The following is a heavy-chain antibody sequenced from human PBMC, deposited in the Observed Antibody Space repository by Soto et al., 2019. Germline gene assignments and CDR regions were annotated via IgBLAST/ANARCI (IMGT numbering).Heavy chain of an antibody. CDR2: IYYSGST. CDR3: ARDLNLEDSSGWYGMDV. CDR1: GGSISSGGYY. D-gene: IGHD6-19*01. V-gene: IGHV4-31*03. Sequence: PSETLSLTCTVSGGSISSGGYYWSWFRHHPGKGLEWIGYIYYSGSTYYNPSLKSRVTISVDTSKNQFSLKLGSVTAADTAVYYCARDLNLEDSSGWYGMDVWGQGTTVTVYS. J-gene: IGHJ6*02.